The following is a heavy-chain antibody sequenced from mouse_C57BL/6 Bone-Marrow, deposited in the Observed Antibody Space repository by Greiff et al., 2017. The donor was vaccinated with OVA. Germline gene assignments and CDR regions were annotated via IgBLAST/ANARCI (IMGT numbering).Heavy chain of an antibody. CDR2: ISRGSSYT. V-gene: IGHV5-6*01. Sequence: EVQLVESGGDLVKPGGSLKLSCAASGFTFSSYGMSWVRQTPEKRLEWVAAISRGSSYTYYPDSVKGRFTISRDNAKNTLYLQMSSLKSEDTAMYYCARARLLLFAYWGQGPLVTVSA. D-gene: IGHD2-10*01. CDR3: ARARLLLFAY. CDR1: GFTFSSYG. J-gene: IGHJ3*01.